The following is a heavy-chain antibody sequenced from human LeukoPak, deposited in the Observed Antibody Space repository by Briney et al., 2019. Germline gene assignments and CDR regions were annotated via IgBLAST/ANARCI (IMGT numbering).Heavy chain of an antibody. J-gene: IGHJ4*02. V-gene: IGHV3-23*01. D-gene: IGHD6-19*01. CDR1: GFTFSSYA. Sequence: PGGSLRLSCAASGFTFSSYAMSWVRQAPGKGLEWVSAISDSGGSTYYADSVKGRFTISRDNSKNTLYLQMNSLRAEDTAVYYCAKYEQGYSSGWHTFDYWGQGTLVTVSS. CDR2: ISDSGGST. CDR3: AKYEQGYSSGWHTFDY.